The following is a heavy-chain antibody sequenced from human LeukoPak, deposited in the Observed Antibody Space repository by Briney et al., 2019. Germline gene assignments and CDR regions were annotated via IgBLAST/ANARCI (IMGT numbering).Heavy chain of an antibody. CDR3: ARKPGYSSGWNFYFDY. D-gene: IGHD6-19*01. CDR2: IYYSGSGST. J-gene: IGHJ4*02. Sequence: SETLSLTCSVSGGSISNYYWSWIRQPPGEGLEWIGYIYYSGSGSTNYNPSLKSRVTMSVDTSKDELSLQLNSVTAADTAIYYCARKPGYSSGWNFYFDYWGQGILVTVSS. V-gene: IGHV4-59*12. CDR1: GGSISNYY.